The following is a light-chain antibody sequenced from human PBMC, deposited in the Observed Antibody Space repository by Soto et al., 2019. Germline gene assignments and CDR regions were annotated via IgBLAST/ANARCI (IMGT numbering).Light chain of an antibody. J-gene: IGKJ5*01. V-gene: IGKV3-20*01. CDR1: QSVSSSY. CDR2: GAS. CDR3: QQYRSSPPRVT. Sequence: EIVLTQSPGTLSLSPGERATLSCRASQSVSSSYLAWYQQKPGQAPRLLIYGASSRATGIPDRFSGSGSGTDFNLTISRLEPEDYAVYYCQQYRSSPPRVTFGQGTRLEIK.